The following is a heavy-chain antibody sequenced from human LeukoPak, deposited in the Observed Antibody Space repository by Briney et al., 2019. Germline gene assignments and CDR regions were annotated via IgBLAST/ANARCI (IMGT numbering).Heavy chain of an antibody. J-gene: IGHJ4*02. V-gene: IGHV3-21*01. Sequence: GGSLRLSCAASGFTFSSYSMNWVRQAPGKGLEWVSSISSSSSYIYYADSVKGRFTISRDNAKNSLYLQMNSLRAEDTAVYYCARDPIAVADYYFDYWGQGTLVTVSS. CDR2: ISSSSSYI. D-gene: IGHD6-19*01. CDR1: GFTFSSYS. CDR3: ARDPIAVADYYFDY.